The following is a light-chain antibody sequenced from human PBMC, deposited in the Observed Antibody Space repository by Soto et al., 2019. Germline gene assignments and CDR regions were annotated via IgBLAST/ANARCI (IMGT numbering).Light chain of an antibody. CDR2: DAS. V-gene: IGKV3-11*01. J-gene: IGKJ1*01. CDR3: LHHGSSLWT. CDR1: QSVTNY. Sequence: EIVLTQSPATLSLSPGERATLSCRASQSVTNYLAWYQQKPGQPPRLLIYDASNRATGIPARFSGSGSGTDFTLTISRLEPEDFAMYYCLHHGSSLWTFGQGTKVDI.